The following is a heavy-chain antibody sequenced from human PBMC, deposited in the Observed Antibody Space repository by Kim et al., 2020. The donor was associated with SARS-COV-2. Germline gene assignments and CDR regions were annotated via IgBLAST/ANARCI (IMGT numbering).Heavy chain of an antibody. CDR2: IWYDGSNK. D-gene: IGHD4-17*01. CDR3: AKAPADGDYYY. Sequence: GGSLRLSCAASGFTFSNYGMHWVLQAPGKGLEWVAVIWYDGSNKYYADSVKGRFTISRDNSKNTLYLQMNSLRAEDTAVYYCAKAPADGDYYYWGQGTLVTVSS. CDR1: GFTFSNYG. J-gene: IGHJ4*02. V-gene: IGHV3-33*06.